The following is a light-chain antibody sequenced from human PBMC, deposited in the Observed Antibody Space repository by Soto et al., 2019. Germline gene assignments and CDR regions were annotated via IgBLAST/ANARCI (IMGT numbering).Light chain of an antibody. CDR3: KSYACSNTYV. CDR1: KSDIGVYDF. J-gene: IGLJ1*01. CDR2: EVV. V-gene: IGLV2-8*01. Sequence: QSVLRHPPSSSGSPGQSVNISYTGTKSDIGVYDFVSWYQHHPGKAPRLIIYEVVQRPSGVPDRFSGSKSGNTASLTVSGLQAAGEADYFCKSYACSNTYVFASGTTVTGL.